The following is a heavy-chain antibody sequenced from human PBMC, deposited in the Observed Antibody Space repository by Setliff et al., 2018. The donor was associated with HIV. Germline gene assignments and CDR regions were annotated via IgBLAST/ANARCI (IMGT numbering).Heavy chain of an antibody. CDR1: GFTFSSYR. V-gene: IGHV3-23*01. D-gene: IGHD3-22*01. CDR2: ISGSGGST. Sequence: GGSLRLSCAASGFTFSSYRMHWVRQTPGKGLEWVSAISGSGGSTYYADSVKGRFTISRDNSKNTLYLQMNSLRAEDTAVYYCAKAYYYDSSGYSRYYYYYGMDVWGQGTTVTVSS. J-gene: IGHJ6*02. CDR3: AKAYYYDSSGYSRYYYYYGMDV.